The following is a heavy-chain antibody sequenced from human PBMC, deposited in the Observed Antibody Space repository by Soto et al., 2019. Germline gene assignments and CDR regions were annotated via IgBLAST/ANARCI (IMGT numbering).Heavy chain of an antibody. CDR3: ARVFLGAFDI. CDR1: GGSFSGYY. CDR2: INHSGST. Sequence: SETLSLTCAVYGGSFSGYYWSWIRQPPGKGLEWIGEINHSGSTNYNPSLKSRVTISVDTSKNQFSLKLSSVTAADTAVYYCARVFLGAFDIWGQGTMVT. J-gene: IGHJ3*02. V-gene: IGHV4-34*01. D-gene: IGHD3-16*01.